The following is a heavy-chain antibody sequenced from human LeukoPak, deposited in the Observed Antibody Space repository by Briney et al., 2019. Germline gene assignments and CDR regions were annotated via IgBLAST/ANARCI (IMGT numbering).Heavy chain of an antibody. Sequence: PSETLSLTCTVSGGSISSYYWSWLRQPPGKGLEWIGYIYYSGNTNYNPSLKSRVTMSVDTSKNQFSLKLNSVTAADTALYYCARGRYDILTGYSIDYWGQGTLVTVSS. CDR3: ARGRYDILTGYSIDY. J-gene: IGHJ4*02. V-gene: IGHV4-59*01. CDR1: GGSISSYY. D-gene: IGHD3-9*01. CDR2: IYYSGNT.